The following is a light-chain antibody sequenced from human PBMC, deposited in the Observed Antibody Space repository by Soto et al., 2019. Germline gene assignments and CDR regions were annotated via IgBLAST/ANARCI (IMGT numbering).Light chain of an antibody. J-gene: IGKJ2*02. V-gene: IGKV3-20*01. CDR1: QSVSSIY. CDR2: GAS. Sequence: EIVLTQSPGTLSLSPGERATLSCRASQSVSSIYLAWYQQKPGQAPRLLIYGASSRATGIPDRFSGSGSGTDFTLTISRLEPVEFAVYYCQQYGSSRCTFGQGT. CDR3: QQYGSSRCT.